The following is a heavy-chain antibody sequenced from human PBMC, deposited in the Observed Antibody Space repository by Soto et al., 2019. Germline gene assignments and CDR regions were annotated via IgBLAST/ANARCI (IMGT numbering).Heavy chain of an antibody. CDR2: IYYSGST. CDR3: ARDPRGWYFDY. CDR1: GGYVRSFG. D-gene: IGHD6-19*01. Sequence: TRYVAGGYVRSFGGTWIRQSPGKGLESIAYIYYSGSTNYNPSLKSRVTISVDTSKNQFSLKLSSVTAADTAVYYCARDPRGWYFDYWGQGTLVTVSS. J-gene: IGHJ4*02. V-gene: IGHV4-59*02.